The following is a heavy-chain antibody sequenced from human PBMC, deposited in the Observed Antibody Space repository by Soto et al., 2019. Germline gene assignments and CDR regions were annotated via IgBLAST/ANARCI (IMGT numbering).Heavy chain of an antibody. Sequence: ASVKVSCKASGYTFTSYDINWVRQAPGQGLEWMGWMNPNSGNTGYAQKFQGRVTMTRNTSISTAYMELSSLRSEDTAVYYCARGDIVVVPAAIRDYYYGMDVWGQGTTVTVSS. D-gene: IGHD2-2*02. CDR1: GYTFTSYD. J-gene: IGHJ6*02. V-gene: IGHV1-8*01. CDR3: ARGDIVVVPAAIRDYYYGMDV. CDR2: MNPNSGNT.